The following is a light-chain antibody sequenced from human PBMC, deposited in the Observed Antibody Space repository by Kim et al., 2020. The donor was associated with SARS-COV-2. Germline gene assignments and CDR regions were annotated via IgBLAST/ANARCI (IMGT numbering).Light chain of an antibody. CDR3: QSYDSSLSGSKV. Sequence: QSVLTQPPSVSGAPGQRVTISCTGSSSNIGAGYDVQWYQQLPGTAPNILIYGNSNRPSGVPDRFSGSKSGTSASLAITGLQAEDEADHYCQSYDSSLSGSKVFGGGTQLTVL. J-gene: IGLJ3*02. V-gene: IGLV1-40*01. CDR2: GNS. CDR1: SSNIGAGYD.